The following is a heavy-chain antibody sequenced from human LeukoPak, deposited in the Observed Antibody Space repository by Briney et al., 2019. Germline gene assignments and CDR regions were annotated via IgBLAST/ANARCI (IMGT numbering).Heavy chain of an antibody. Sequence: GGTLRLSCAASGFTFSSYGVSWVRQAPGKGLEWVSSISSSSSNIYYADSVKGRFTNSRDNAKNSLYLQMNSLRVEDTAVYYCARCTTGRTFGSLREIKRSREIDYWGQGTLVTVSS. CDR3: ARCTTGRTFGSLREIKRSREIDY. J-gene: IGHJ4*02. CDR2: ISSSSSNI. V-gene: IGHV3-21*01. CDR1: GFTFSSYG. D-gene: IGHD1-1*01.